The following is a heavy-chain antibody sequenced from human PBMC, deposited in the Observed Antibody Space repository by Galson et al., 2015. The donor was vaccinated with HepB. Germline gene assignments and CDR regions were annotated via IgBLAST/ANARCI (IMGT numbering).Heavy chain of an antibody. CDR2: IWFDGDIK. D-gene: IGHD6-13*01. CDR3: ARDFGYSSTWYISDY. Sequence: SLRLSCAAAGFSFGNYGMHWVRQTPGKGLEWVAVIWFDGDIKYSADSVKDRFTISRDNSKNTLYLQMNSLRAEDTAVYYCARDFGYSSTWYISDYWGQGTLVTVSS. J-gene: IGHJ4*02. V-gene: IGHV3-33*01. CDR1: GFSFGNYG.